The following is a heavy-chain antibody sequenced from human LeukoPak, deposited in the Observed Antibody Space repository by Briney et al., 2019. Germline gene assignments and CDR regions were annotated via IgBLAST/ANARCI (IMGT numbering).Heavy chain of an antibody. CDR3: SRENGAFSPFGY. D-gene: IGHD2-8*01. J-gene: IGHJ4*02. CDR2: VSLSGLT. CDR1: GGSITSTNW. Sequence: PSDTLSLTCGVSGGSITSTNWWSWVRQAPGQGLEWIGEVSLSGLTNYNTSLSSRVIMALDTSKNHLSLHLTSVTAADTAVYYCSRENGAFSPFGYWGQGYLVTVLS. V-gene: IGHV4/OR15-8*01.